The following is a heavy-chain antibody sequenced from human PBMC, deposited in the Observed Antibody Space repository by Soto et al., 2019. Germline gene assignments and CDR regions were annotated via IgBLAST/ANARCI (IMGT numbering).Heavy chain of an antibody. CDR1: GFPFSAYY. CDR2: ISNTASTI. CDR3: ARDPLQYGSGFDY. V-gene: IGHV3-11*01. Sequence: QVQLVESGGGLVKPGGSLRLSCAASGFPFSAYYMSWVRQAPGKGLEWISYISNTASTIYYADSVKGRFIISRDNAENSLYLQMSSLRAEDTAVYYCARDPLQYGSGFDYWGQGTLVTVSS. D-gene: IGHD3-10*01. J-gene: IGHJ4*02.